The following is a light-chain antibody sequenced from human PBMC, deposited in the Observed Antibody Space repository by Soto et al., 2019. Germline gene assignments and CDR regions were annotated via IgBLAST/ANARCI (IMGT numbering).Light chain of an antibody. V-gene: IGKV1-12*01. Sequence: IQLTQSPSSVSASEGDRVTITCRASQGISTWLSWYQQKPGEAPKLLIYAASILHSGVPSRFSGSGAGTDFTLTISNLQPEDFATYYCQQLFTYPPTFGPGTKVDIK. CDR3: QQLFTYPPT. CDR1: QGISTW. J-gene: IGKJ3*01. CDR2: AAS.